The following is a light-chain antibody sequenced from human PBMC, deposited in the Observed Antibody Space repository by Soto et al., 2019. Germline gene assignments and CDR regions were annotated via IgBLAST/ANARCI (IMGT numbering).Light chain of an antibody. CDR1: SSDVGGYNH. V-gene: IGLV2-14*01. CDR2: EVS. CDR3: SSYTSSGTWV. Sequence: QSALTQPASVSGSPGQSITISCTGTSSDVGGYNHVCWYQKHPGKAPKLMIYEVSNRPSGVSNRFSGSKSGNTASLTISGLQAEDEADYYCSSYTSSGTWVFGGGTKVTVL. J-gene: IGLJ3*02.